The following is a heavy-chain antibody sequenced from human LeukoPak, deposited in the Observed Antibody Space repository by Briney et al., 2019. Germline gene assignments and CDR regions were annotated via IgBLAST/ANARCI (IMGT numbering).Heavy chain of an antibody. J-gene: IGHJ4*02. CDR3: ARLGVAVAGTGSHDY. Sequence: PSETLSLTCAVYGGSFSGYYWSWIRQPPGKGLEWIGEINHSGSTNYNPSLKSRVTISVDTSKSQFSLKLSSVTAADTAVYYCARLGVAVAGTGSHDYWGQGTLVTVSS. CDR1: GGSFSGYY. CDR2: INHSGST. V-gene: IGHV4-34*01. D-gene: IGHD6-19*01.